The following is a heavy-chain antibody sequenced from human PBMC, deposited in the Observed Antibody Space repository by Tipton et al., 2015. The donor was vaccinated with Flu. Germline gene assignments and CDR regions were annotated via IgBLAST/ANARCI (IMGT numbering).Heavy chain of an antibody. CDR3: AGDEGVVNYYFSMDA. Sequence: SLRLSCKVSGFDFSVYGMHWVRQAPGKGLEWVAVIWYDGSNIHYADSVKGRFTISRDNSKNTLYLQMNGLRAEDTAVYYCAGDEGVVNYYFSMDAWGQGTTVTVSS. D-gene: IGHD3-16*01. CDR2: IWYDGSNI. V-gene: IGHV3-33*01. J-gene: IGHJ6*01. CDR1: GFDFSVYG.